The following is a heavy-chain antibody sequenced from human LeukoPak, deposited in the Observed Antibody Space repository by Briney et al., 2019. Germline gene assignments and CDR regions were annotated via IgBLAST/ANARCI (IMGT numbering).Heavy chain of an antibody. D-gene: IGHD3-22*01. CDR1: GFTFSSYA. CDR3: AKDGYYDSSAYYYVRYFDL. CDR2: MSVSVGST. Sequence: GGSLRLSCAASGFTFSSYAMSWVRQAPGGGLEWVSAMSVSVGSTYYADSVKGRFTISRDNSKNTLYLQMNSLRAEDTAVYYCAKDGYYDSSAYYYVRYFDLWGRGTLVTVSS. V-gene: IGHV3-23*01. J-gene: IGHJ2*01.